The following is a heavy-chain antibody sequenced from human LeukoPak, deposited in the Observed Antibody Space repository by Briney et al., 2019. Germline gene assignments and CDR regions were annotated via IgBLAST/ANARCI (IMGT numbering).Heavy chain of an antibody. CDR2: INPNSGGT. Sequence: ASVKVSCKASGYTFTGYYMHWVRQAPGQGLEWMGWINPNSGGTNYAQKLQGRITMTTDTSTSTAYMELRSLRSDDTAVYYCARGWNDQGVDYWGQGTLVTVSS. V-gene: IGHV1-2*02. CDR3: ARGWNDQGVDY. D-gene: IGHD1-1*01. J-gene: IGHJ4*02. CDR1: GYTFTGYY.